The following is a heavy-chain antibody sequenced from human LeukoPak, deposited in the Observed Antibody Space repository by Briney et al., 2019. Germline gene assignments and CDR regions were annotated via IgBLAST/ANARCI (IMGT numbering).Heavy chain of an antibody. J-gene: IGHJ3*02. V-gene: IGHV3-48*03. Sequence: GGSLRLSCAASGFTFSSYEMNWVRQAPGKGLEWVSYISSSGSTIYYADSVKGRFTISRDNAKNSLYLQMNSLRAEDTAVYYCARVRPFDIVVVPAANVDAFDIWGQGTMVTVSS. CDR2: ISSSGSTI. CDR3: ARVRPFDIVVVPAANVDAFDI. CDR1: GFTFSSYE. D-gene: IGHD2-2*01.